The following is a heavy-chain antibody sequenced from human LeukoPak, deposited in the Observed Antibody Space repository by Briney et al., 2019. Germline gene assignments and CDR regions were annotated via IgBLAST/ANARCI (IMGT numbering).Heavy chain of an antibody. Sequence: PGGSLRLSCTASGFTFSKYWMNWVRQAPGKGLEWVSSVSNSGDYIHYADSVKGRFTISRDNSKNSLYLQMNSLRAEDTAVYYCARALIGYYFDYWGQGTLVTVS. CDR3: ARALIGYYFDY. CDR2: VSNSGDYI. J-gene: IGHJ4*02. D-gene: IGHD2-8*01. V-gene: IGHV3-21*06. CDR1: GFTFSKYW.